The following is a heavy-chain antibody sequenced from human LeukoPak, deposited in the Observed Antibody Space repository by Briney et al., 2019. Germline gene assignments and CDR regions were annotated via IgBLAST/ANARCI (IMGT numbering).Heavy chain of an antibody. CDR1: QFTFSSYL. Sequence: GGSLRLSCAGSQFTFSSYLMSWVHQAPGKGLEWVANIKEDGSKTYYVDSVKGRFTISRDNAKNSLYLQMNSLRAEDTALYYCARYVTALDYWGQGTLVTVSS. V-gene: IGHV3-7*03. J-gene: IGHJ4*02. CDR3: ARYVTALDY. CDR2: IKEDGSKT. D-gene: IGHD2-21*02.